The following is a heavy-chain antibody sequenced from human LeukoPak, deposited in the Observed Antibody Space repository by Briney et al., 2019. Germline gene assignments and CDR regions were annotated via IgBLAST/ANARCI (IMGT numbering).Heavy chain of an antibody. CDR2: IYYSGST. V-gene: IGHV4-39*01. CDR1: GGSMSSNFYY. CDR3: ARGRSGSYLNWFDP. J-gene: IGHJ5*02. D-gene: IGHD1-26*01. Sequence: SETLSLTCTVSGGSMSSNFYYWGWIRQPPGKGLEWIGNIYYSGSTYYNPSLKSRVTISVDTSKDQFSLKLSSVTAADTAVYYCARGRSGSYLNWFDPWGQGTLDTVSS.